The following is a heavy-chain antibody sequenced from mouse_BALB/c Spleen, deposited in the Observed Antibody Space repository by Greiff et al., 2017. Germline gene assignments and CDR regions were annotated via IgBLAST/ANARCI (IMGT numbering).Heavy chain of an antibody. CDR2: INPSNGGT. CDR3: TRGGSLYYGNG. V-gene: IGHV1S81*02. CDR1: GYTFTSYY. D-gene: IGHD2-1*01. Sequence: QVQLKESGAELVKPGASVKLSCKASGYTFTSYYMYWVKQRPGQGLEWIGEINPSNGGTNFNEKFKSKATLTVDKSSSTAYMQLSSLTSEDSAVYYCTRGGSLYYGNGWGQGTLVTVSA. J-gene: IGHJ3*02.